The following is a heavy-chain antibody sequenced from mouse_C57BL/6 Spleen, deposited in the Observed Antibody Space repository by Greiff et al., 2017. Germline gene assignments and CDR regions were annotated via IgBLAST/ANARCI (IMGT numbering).Heavy chain of an antibody. CDR3: ARYSLPATHFDY. CDR1: GYSITSAY. J-gene: IGHJ2*01. CDR2: ISNSGSN. D-gene: IGHD6-2*01. Sequence: EVQRVESGPGLAKPSQTLSLTCSVTGYSITSAYWNWIRKFPGHKLEYMGYISNSGSNYYNPSRKSRISITRDTSKLQYYLPLTSVTTEDTATYYCARYSLPATHFDYWGQGTTLTVSS. V-gene: IGHV3-8*01.